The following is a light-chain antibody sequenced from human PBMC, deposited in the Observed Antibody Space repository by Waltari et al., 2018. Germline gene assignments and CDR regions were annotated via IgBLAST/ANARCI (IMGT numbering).Light chain of an antibody. Sequence: DMQMTQSPSSLSASVGDRVTNTCRASQDISNFLAWYQQKPGKLPDLLIYGGSTLQSGVPSRFSGSGSGTDFALTISSLQPEDVATYYCQKYDSAPETFGQGTKVEIK. V-gene: IGKV1-27*01. J-gene: IGKJ1*01. CDR2: GGS. CDR1: QDISNF. CDR3: QKYDSAPET.